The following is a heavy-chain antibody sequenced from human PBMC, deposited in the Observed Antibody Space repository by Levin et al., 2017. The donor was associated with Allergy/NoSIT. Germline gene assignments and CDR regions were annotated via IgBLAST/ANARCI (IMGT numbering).Heavy chain of an antibody. Sequence: ASVKVSCKASGYTFTGYLFTAPYIHWVRQVPGQGLEWMGWINLKSGGTKYAQKFQGRVAMTRDTSISTAYMEVSGLGSDDTALYYCATYQHSSPFDYWGQGTLVTVSS. CDR1: GYTFTGYLFTAPY. CDR2: INLKSGGT. J-gene: IGHJ4*02. D-gene: IGHD2-2*01. CDR3: ATYQHSSPFDY. V-gene: IGHV1-2*02.